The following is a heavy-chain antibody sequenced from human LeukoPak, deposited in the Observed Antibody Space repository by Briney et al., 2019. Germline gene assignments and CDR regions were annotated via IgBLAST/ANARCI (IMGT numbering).Heavy chain of an antibody. CDR3: ARGPYYYGSGNSYNRFNVVY. V-gene: IGHV4-34*01. CDR1: IDSFSNCH. J-gene: IGHJ4*02. Sequence: PSETLSLTCAVYIDSFSNCHWNWIRQPPGKGLEWIGEINHGGSANYNPSLKSRVTISIDTSKTQFSLKLNSVTAADTAVYYCARGPYYYGSGNSYNRFNVVYWGQGTLVTVSS. D-gene: IGHD3-10*01. CDR2: INHGGSA.